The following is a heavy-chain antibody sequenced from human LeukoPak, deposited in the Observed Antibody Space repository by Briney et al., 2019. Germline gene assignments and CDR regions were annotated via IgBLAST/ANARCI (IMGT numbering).Heavy chain of an antibody. Sequence: ASVKVSCKASGYTFTSYGISWVRQAPGQGLEWMGWISAYNGNTNYAQKFQGRVTMTEDTSTDTAYMELSSLRSEDTAVYYCAPQGRYSSSWFEKYFQHWGQGTLVTVSS. CDR3: APQGRYSSSWFEKYFQH. D-gene: IGHD6-13*01. V-gene: IGHV1-18*01. CDR1: GYTFTSYG. J-gene: IGHJ1*01. CDR2: ISAYNGNT.